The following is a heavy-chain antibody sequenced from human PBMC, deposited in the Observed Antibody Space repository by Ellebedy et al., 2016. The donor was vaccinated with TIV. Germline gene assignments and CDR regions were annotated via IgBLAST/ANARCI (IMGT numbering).Heavy chain of an antibody. V-gene: IGHV1-69*13. CDR1: GYTFTSYG. J-gene: IGHJ6*03. Sequence: SVKVSXKASGYTFTSYGISWVRQAPGQGLEWMGGIIPIFGTANYAQKFQGRVTITADESTSTAYMELSSLRSEDTAVYYCARVGCGGDCYPDYYYYYMDVWGKGTTVTVSS. D-gene: IGHD2-21*01. CDR2: IIPIFGTA. CDR3: ARVGCGGDCYPDYYYYYMDV.